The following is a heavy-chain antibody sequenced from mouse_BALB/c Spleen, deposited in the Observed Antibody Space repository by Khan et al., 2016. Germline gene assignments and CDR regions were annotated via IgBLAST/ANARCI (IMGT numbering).Heavy chain of an antibody. Sequence: EVQLQESGGGLVQPGGSLKLSCAASGFDFSRYWMSWVRQAPGKGLEWIGEINPDSSTTNYTPSLKDKFIISRDNAKNTLYLQMSKVRSEDTALYYCARNGYYGLFAYWGQGTLVTVSA. CDR1: GFDFSRYW. V-gene: IGHV4-1*02. CDR2: INPDSSTT. J-gene: IGHJ3*01. CDR3: ARNGYYGLFAY. D-gene: IGHD1-2*01.